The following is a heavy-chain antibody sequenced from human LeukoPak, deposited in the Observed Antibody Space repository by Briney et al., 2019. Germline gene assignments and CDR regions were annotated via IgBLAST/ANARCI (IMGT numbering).Heavy chain of an antibody. CDR3: ARNGLSYDSSGYYYYGMDV. J-gene: IGHJ6*02. V-gene: IGHV4-31*03. Sequence: PSETLSLTCTVSGGSIRSSYYYWGWIRQHPGKGLEWIGYIYYSGSTYYNPSLKSRVTISVDTSKNQFSLKLSSVTAADTAVYYCARNGLSYDSSGYYYYGMDVWGQGTTVTVSS. D-gene: IGHD3-22*01. CDR1: GGSIRSSYYY. CDR2: IYYSGST.